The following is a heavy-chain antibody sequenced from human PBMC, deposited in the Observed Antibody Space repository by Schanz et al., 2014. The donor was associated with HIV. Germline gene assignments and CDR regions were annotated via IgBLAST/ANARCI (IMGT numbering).Heavy chain of an antibody. V-gene: IGHV3-23*01. J-gene: IGHJ4*02. CDR3: AKAKGSYSATTFYFDF. Sequence: EVQLLESGGGLAQPGGSLTLSCAASGFTFTNHALSWVRQAPGRGLEWVSTVIGSGVRTIYADSVKGRFTISRDNSKNTRSLHMNSLRVEDTAVYYCAKAKGSYSATTFYFDFWGQGTLVTVSS. CDR2: VIGSGVRT. CDR1: GFTFTNHA. D-gene: IGHD1-26*01.